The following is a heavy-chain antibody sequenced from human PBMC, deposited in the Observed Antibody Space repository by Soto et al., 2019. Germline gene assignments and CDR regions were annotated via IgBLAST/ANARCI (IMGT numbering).Heavy chain of an antibody. V-gene: IGHV4-59*01. J-gene: IGHJ6*02. Sequence: SETLSLTCTVSGGSISGYYWSWIRQPPGKGLEWIGYIYYSGSTNYNPSLKSRVTISVDTSKNQFSLKLSSVTAADTAVYYCARGREGLNYDFWSGSYYYYGMDVWGQGTTVTVSS. CDR1: GGSISGYY. CDR2: IYYSGST. CDR3: ARGREGLNYDFWSGSYYYYGMDV. D-gene: IGHD3-3*01.